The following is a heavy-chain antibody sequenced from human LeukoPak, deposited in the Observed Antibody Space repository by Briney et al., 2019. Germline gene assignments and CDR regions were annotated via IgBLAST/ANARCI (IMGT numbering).Heavy chain of an antibody. CDR2: ISNSGTTI. D-gene: IGHD3-16*01. CDR1: GFTFSDYY. Sequence: GGSLRLSCAASGFTFSDYYMSLIRQAPGKGLEWLSYISNSGTTIYYADSVKGRFTISRDNAKNSLYLQMNSLRVEDTAVYYCARGAYIANHYADSFDYWGQGTLVTV. CDR3: ARGAYIANHYADSFDY. V-gene: IGHV3-11*04. J-gene: IGHJ4*02.